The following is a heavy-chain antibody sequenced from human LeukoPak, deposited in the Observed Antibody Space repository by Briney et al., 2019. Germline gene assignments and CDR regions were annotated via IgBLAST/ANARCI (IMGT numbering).Heavy chain of an antibody. D-gene: IGHD6-13*01. CDR2: ISWNSGSI. CDR3: AKDYYSSSWYYFDY. J-gene: IGHJ4*02. Sequence: GGPLRLSCAASGFTFDDYAMHWVRHAPGKGLEWVSGISWNSGSIGYADSVKGRFTISRDNAKNSLYLQMNSLRAEDMALYYCAKDYYSSSWYYFDYWGQGTLVTVSS. CDR1: GFTFDDYA. V-gene: IGHV3-9*03.